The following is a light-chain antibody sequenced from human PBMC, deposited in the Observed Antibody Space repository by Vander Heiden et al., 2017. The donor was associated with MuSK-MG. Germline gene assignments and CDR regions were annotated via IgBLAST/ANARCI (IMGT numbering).Light chain of an antibody. J-gene: IGKJ1*01. V-gene: IGKV4-1*01. CDR3: QQDDFTPWT. CDR1: QSVLYSSSNRNY. CDR2: WAS. Sequence: DIVMTQSPDSLAVSLGERATINCKSSQSVLYSSSNRNYLAWFQQKPGQPPKLLIYWASTRESGVPDRFSGSGSGTDFTLTISSLQAEDVAVYYCQQDDFTPWTFGQGTQVEIK.